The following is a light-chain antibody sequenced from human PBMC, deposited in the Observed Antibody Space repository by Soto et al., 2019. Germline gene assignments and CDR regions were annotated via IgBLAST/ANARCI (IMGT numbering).Light chain of an antibody. CDR3: QQYGFSFRA. CDR1: QSVSGTY. CDR2: GAS. J-gene: IGKJ1*01. Sequence: EILLTQSPGTLSLSPGERATLSCRASQSVSGTYLSWYQLKPGQAPRLLIYGASSRATGIPDRFSGSGAGTDFTLTISRLEPEDFAVYYCQQYGFSFRAFGQGTKVEL. V-gene: IGKV3-20*01.